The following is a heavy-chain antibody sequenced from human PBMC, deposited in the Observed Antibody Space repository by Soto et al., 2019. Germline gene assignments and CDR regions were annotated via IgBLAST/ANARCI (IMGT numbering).Heavy chain of an antibody. CDR1: GFTFSSYG. CDR3: AKDLRYQLIYYYYYGMDV. D-gene: IGHD2-2*01. V-gene: IGHV3-30*18. J-gene: IGHJ6*02. Sequence: PGGSLRLSCAASGFTFSSYGMHRVRQAPGKGLEWVAVISYDGSNKYYADSVKGRFTISRDNSKNTLYLQMNSLRAEDTAVYYCAKDLRYQLIYYYYYGMDVWGQGTTVTVSS. CDR2: ISYDGSNK.